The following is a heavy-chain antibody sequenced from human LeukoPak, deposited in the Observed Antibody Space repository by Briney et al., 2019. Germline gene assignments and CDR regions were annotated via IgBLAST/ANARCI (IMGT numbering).Heavy chain of an antibody. V-gene: IGHV1-2*02. CDR3: ARDGGTAMGVIDY. J-gene: IGHJ4*02. CDR2: INSNSGDT. Sequence: GASVKVSCKTSGYTFTGYYMHWVRQAPGQGLEWMGWINSNSGDTNYAQKLQGRVTMTRDTSISTAYMELSRLRSDDSAVYYCARDGGTAMGVIDYWGQGILVTVSS. D-gene: IGHD5-18*01. CDR1: GYTFTGYY.